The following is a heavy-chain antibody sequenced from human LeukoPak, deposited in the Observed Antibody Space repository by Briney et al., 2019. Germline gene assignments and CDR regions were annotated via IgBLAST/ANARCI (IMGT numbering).Heavy chain of an antibody. CDR2: IDYSGST. V-gene: IGHV4-39*01. D-gene: IGHD2-2*01. CDR1: GGSISSSSYY. J-gene: IGHJ4*02. CDR3: ARHAPQNLVVVVPAAVDY. Sequence: SETLSLTCTVSGGSISSSSYYWGWSRQPPGKGLEWIVSIDYSGSTYHNPAVKSRVTISVDTCKNQFSRKLSSVTAADTAVYYCARHAPQNLVVVVPAAVDYWGQGTLVTVSS.